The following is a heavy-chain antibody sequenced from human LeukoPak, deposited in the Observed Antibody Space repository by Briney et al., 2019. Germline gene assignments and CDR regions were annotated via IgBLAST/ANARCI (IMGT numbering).Heavy chain of an antibody. Sequence: GGSLRLSCAASGFTFSSYWMHWVRQAPGKGLVWVSRINSDGSTTSYADSVKGRFTISRDNAKNTLYLQMNSLRAEDTAVYYCAKASGGSYYFDYWGQGTLVTVSS. CDR3: AKASGGSYYFDY. CDR1: GFTFSSYW. D-gene: IGHD1-26*01. J-gene: IGHJ4*02. V-gene: IGHV3-74*01. CDR2: INSDGSTT.